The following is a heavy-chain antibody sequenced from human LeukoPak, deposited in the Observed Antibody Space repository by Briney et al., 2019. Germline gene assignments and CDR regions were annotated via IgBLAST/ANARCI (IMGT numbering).Heavy chain of an antibody. CDR3: AKRGVVVRVFLVGFHREAYYFES. CDR2: LSGSAGGT. J-gene: IGHJ4*02. Sequence: PGGSLRLSCGVSGITLSNYAMSWVRQAPGKGLEWVAGLSGSAGGTTYADSVKGRFTISRDNSKNTLFLQMDRLRAEDTAVYFCAKRGVVVRVFLVGFHREAYYFESWGQGAQVTVSS. D-gene: IGHD3-16*02. V-gene: IGHV3-23*01. CDR1: GITLSNYA.